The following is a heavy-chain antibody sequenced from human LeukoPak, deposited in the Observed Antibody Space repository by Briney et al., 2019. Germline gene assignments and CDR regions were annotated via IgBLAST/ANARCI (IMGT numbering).Heavy chain of an antibody. D-gene: IGHD1-1*01. CDR2: MYHSGST. Sequence: PSETLSLTCSVSGYSISSGFYWGWIRQPPGKGLEWIGNMYHSGSTYYNASLKSRVTMSVDTSKNQFSLKLSSVTAADTAVYYCARRYGDYWGQGTLVTVSS. CDR3: ARRYGDY. J-gene: IGHJ4*02. V-gene: IGHV4-38-2*02. CDR1: GYSISSGFY.